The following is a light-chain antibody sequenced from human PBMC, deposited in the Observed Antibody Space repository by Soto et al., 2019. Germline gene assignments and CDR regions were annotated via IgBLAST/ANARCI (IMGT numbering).Light chain of an antibody. CDR3: SSHTTTSSALQV. CDR2: GVS. CDR1: ISDFVLYNY. J-gene: IGLJ1*01. Sequence: QSVLTQPASVSGSPGQSITISCTGTISDFVLYNYVSWYQQHPGKAPNLLLYGVSNRPSGVSDRFSGSKSGNTASLTISGLQAEDEADYFCSSHTTTSSALQVFGTGTKLTVL. V-gene: IGLV2-14*01.